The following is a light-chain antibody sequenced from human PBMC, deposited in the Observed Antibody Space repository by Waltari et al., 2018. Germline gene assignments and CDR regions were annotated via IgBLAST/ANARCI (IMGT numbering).Light chain of an antibody. Sequence: DIQMTQSPSSLSASVGDRVTITCRASQDISTWLAWYQQKPGKAPKLLIYKASSLQSGVPARFSGSESGTDFTLTISSLQPEDFASYYCQQHNSAPRTFGQGTKVEIK. V-gene: IGKV1-5*03. J-gene: IGKJ1*01. CDR2: KAS. CDR1: QDISTW. CDR3: QQHNSAPRT.